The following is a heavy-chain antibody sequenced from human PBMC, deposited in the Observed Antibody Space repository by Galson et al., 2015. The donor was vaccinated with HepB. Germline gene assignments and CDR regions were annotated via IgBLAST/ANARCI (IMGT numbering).Heavy chain of an antibody. J-gene: IGHJ4*02. CDR2: ISSSSSYI. CDR1: GFTFSSYS. D-gene: IGHD4-17*01. Sequence: SLRLSCAASGFTFSSYSMNWVRQAPGKGLEWVSSISSSSSYIYYADSVKGRFTISRDNAKNSLYLQMNSLRAEDTAVYYCARDRTTVMFDYWGQGTLVTVSS. V-gene: IGHV3-21*01. CDR3: ARDRTTVMFDY.